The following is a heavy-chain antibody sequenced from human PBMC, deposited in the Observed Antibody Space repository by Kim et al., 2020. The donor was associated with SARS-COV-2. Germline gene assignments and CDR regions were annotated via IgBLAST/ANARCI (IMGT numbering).Heavy chain of an antibody. Sequence: GESLKISCKGSGYTFTTSWIAWVRQMPGKGLEYMGIIYPGDSGTRYNQSFEGQVTISDDKSISTVFLHWGSLKASDTAMYYCARSYGDQAFDVWGQGT. CDR3: ARSYGDQAFDV. CDR2: IYPGDSGT. V-gene: IGHV5-51*01. J-gene: IGHJ3*01. CDR1: GYTFTTSW. D-gene: IGHD4-17*01.